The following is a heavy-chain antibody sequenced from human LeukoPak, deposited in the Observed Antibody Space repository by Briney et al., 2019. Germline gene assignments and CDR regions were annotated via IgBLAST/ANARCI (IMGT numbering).Heavy chain of an antibody. CDR3: ARAGGTLGYCSGGSCSPFDY. CDR1: GYTFTSYD. Sequence: ASVKVSCKASGYTFTSYDINWVRQATGQGLEWMGWINPNSGGTNYAQKFQGWVTMTRDTSISTAYMELSRLRSDDTAVYYCARAGGTLGYCSGGSCSPFDYWGQGTLVTVSS. CDR2: INPNSGGT. D-gene: IGHD2-15*01. V-gene: IGHV1-2*04. J-gene: IGHJ4*02.